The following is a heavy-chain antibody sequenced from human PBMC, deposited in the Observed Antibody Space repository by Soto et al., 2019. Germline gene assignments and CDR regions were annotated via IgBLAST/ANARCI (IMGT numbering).Heavy chain of an antibody. D-gene: IGHD4-17*01. CDR1: GFTFSSYA. V-gene: IGHV3-23*01. J-gene: IGHJ4*02. CDR3: AKEGRAYGDYSHFDY. Sequence: EVQLLESGGGLVHPGGSLRLSCAASGFTFSSYAMSWVRQAPGKGLEWVSAISGSGGSTYYADSVKGRFTISRDNSKNALYLQMSSLRAEDTAVYYCAKEGRAYGDYSHFDYWGQGTLVTVSS. CDR2: ISGSGGST.